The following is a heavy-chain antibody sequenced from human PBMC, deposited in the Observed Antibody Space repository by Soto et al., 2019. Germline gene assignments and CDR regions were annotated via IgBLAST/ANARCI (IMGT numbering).Heavy chain of an antibody. CDR2: IYYSGST. J-gene: IGHJ5*02. CDR3: ARHYSSGSRNWFDP. CDR1: GGSINSSSYF. Sequence: PSETLSLTCSVSGGSINSSSYFWGWVRQPPGKGLEWIGSIYYSGSTYYNPSLRSRVTISVDTSKIRFSLKLSSVTAADTAVFYCARHYSSGSRNWFDPWGQGTLVTVSS. V-gene: IGHV4-39*01. D-gene: IGHD6-19*01.